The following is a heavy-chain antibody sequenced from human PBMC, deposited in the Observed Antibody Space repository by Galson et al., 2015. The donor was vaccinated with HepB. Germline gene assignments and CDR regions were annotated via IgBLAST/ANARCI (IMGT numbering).Heavy chain of an antibody. J-gene: IGHJ4*02. CDR3: TTGPLSYDYVWGSYRPFDY. Sequence: SLRLSCAASGFIFSKAWMSWVRQAPGKGLEWVGRIKSKTDGGTTDYAAPVKGRSTISRDDSKNTLYLQMNSLKTEDTAVYYCTTGPLSYDYVWGSYRPFDYWGQGALVTVSS. V-gene: IGHV3-15*01. CDR1: GFIFSKAW. D-gene: IGHD3-16*02. CDR2: IKSKTDGGTT.